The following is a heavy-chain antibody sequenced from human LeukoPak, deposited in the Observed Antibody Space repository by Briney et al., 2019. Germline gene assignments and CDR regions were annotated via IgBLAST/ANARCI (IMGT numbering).Heavy chain of an antibody. CDR3: AIDLGYSSSEYYFDY. J-gene: IGHJ4*02. D-gene: IGHD6-6*01. Sequence: AASVKVSCKASGYTFTGYYMHWVRQAPGQGLEWMGWINPNSGGTNYAQKFQGRVTMTRDTSISTAYMELSRLRSDDTAVYYCAIDLGYSSSEYYFDYWGQGTLVTVSS. CDR2: INPNSGGT. V-gene: IGHV1-2*02. CDR1: GYTFTGYY.